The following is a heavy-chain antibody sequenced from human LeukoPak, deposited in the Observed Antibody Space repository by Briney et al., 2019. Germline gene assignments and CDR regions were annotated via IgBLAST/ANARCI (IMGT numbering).Heavy chain of an antibody. CDR2: ISVSGLTT. D-gene: IGHD3-22*01. CDR1: GLTFSTSG. V-gene: IGHV3-23*01. Sequence: GGSLRLSCTASGLTFSTSGFNWVRQAPGKGLEWVSTISVSGLTTYHADSVKGRFTISRDNSKNTLYLQMNTLRAEDTAVYYCAKDGYDYDSSYSYFDYWGQGTLVTVSS. CDR3: AKDGYDYDSSYSYFDY. J-gene: IGHJ4*02.